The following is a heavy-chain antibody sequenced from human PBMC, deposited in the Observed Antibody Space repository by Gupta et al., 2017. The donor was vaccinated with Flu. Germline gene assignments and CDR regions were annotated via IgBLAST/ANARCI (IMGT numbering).Heavy chain of an antibody. CDR2: INPKSGGT. Sequence: QVQLVQSGVEVKKPGASVKVSCMPSGYTFVGYYIHWVRQAPGQGLEWLGRINPKSGGTDYAQKFQGRVTLTRDTSISTAYMELNWLTSDDTAIYYCAGPDCDGYTCYTLQHWGQGTPVIVSS. CDR3: AGPDCDGYTCYTLQH. D-gene: IGHD3-16*02. V-gene: IGHV1-2*06. CDR1: GYTFVGYY. J-gene: IGHJ1*01.